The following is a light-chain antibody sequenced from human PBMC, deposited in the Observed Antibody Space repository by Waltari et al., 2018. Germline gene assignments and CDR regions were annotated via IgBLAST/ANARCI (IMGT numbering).Light chain of an antibody. Sequence: SYELTQPSSVSVSPGQTARITCSGDVLAKKYVRWFQQKPGQAPVLVIYKDSERASGIPDRISGSTSGTTVTLTISGAQVEDEADYYCYCAADSNVRVFGGGTRLTVL. CDR2: KDS. J-gene: IGLJ2*01. V-gene: IGLV3-27*01. CDR1: VLAKKY. CDR3: YCAADSNVRV.